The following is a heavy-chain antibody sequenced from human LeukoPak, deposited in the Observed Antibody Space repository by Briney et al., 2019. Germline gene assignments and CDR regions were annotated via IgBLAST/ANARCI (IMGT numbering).Heavy chain of an antibody. CDR3: AKGRTAYCSSTSCYTSDY. D-gene: IGHD2-2*02. V-gene: IGHV3-23*01. J-gene: IGHJ4*02. Sequence: GGSLRLSCAASGVTFSSYAMSWVRQAPGKGLEWVSAISGSGGSTYYADSVKGRFTISRDNSKNTLYLQMNSLRAEDTAVYYCAKGRTAYCSSTSCYTSDYWGQGTLVTVSS. CDR2: ISGSGGST. CDR1: GVTFSSYA.